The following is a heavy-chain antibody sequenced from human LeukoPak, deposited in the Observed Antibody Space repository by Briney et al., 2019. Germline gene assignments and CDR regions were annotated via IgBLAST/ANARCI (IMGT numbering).Heavy chain of an antibody. CDR2: ISYDGSNK. Sequence: PGGSLRLSCAASGFTFSSCGMHWVRQAPGKGLEWVAVISYDGSNKYYAGSVKGRFTISRDNSKNTLYLQMNSLRAEDTAVYYCAKDLNYYGSGSYSAYYYYYGMDVWGQGTTVTVSS. CDR3: AKDLNYYGSGSYSAYYYYYGMDV. J-gene: IGHJ6*02. V-gene: IGHV3-30*18. CDR1: GFTFSSCG. D-gene: IGHD3-10*01.